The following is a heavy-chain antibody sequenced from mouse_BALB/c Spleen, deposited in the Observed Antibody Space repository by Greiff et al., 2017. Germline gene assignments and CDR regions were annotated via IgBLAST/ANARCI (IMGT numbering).Heavy chain of an antibody. Sequence: VQLQQSGAELVRPGTSVKTSCKASGYTFTNYWLGWVKQRPGHGLEWIGDIYPGGGYTNYNEKFKGKATLTADTSSSTAYMQLSSLTSEDSAVYFCARDGYYGSYWYFDVWGAGTTVTVSS. V-gene: IGHV1-63*02. J-gene: IGHJ1*01. D-gene: IGHD2-3*01. CDR2: IYPGGGYT. CDR3: ARDGYYGSYWYFDV. CDR1: GYTFTNYW.